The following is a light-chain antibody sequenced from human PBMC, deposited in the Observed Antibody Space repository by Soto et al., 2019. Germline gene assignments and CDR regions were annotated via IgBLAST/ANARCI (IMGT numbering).Light chain of an antibody. CDR2: GAS. Sequence: EVVMTQTPASLSVSPGERATLSCRASQNIRNNLAWYQQKPGQSPRLLISGASTREAGIPGRFSGSGSGTEFTLIISSLQSEDFAIYYGQQYNNWPPWTFGQGTKVELK. CDR3: QQYNNWPPWT. J-gene: IGKJ1*01. CDR1: QNIRNN. V-gene: IGKV3-15*01.